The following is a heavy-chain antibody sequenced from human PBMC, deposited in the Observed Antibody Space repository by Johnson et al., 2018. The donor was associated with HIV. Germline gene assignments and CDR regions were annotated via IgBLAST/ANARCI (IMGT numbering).Heavy chain of an antibody. CDR1: GFTFSSYW. CDR3: AILGWGAFDI. V-gene: IGHV3-30*03. CDR2: ISYDGSNK. D-gene: IGHD2-21*01. Sequence: QVQLVESGGGLVQPGGSLRLSCAASGFTFSSYWMHWVRQAPGKGLEWVAVISYDGSNKYYADSVKGRFTVSRDNSKNTLYLQMDSLRAEDTAVYYCAILGWGAFDIWGQGTMVTVSS. J-gene: IGHJ3*02.